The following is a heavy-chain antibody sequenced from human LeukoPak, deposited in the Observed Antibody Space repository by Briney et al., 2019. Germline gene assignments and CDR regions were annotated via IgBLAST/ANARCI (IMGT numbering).Heavy chain of an antibody. CDR3: ARPYFFGSGLYFDY. J-gene: IGHJ4*02. CDR2: VYWDDDK. D-gene: IGHD3-10*01. V-gene: IGHV2-5*02. CDR1: GFSLSTTGVG. Sequence: SGPTLEKPTQTLTLTCTFSGFSLSTTGVGVGWIRQPPGKALEWLAHVYWDDDKRYSPSLKTRLTITKDTSKNQVVLTMTNMDPVDTATYFCARPYFFGSGLYFDYWGQGSLVTVSS.